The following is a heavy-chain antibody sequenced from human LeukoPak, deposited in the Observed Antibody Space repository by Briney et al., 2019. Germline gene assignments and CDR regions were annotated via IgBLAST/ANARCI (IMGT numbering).Heavy chain of an antibody. CDR1: RFTFSRYW. D-gene: IGHD2-15*01. CDR3: ARDRKDGNFFDY. CDR2: INSDGIST. V-gene: IGHV3-74*01. J-gene: IGHJ4*02. Sequence: PRGSLRLSCAASRFTFSRYWMHWVRQAPGKGLVWVSRINSDGISTSYADSVKGRFTISRDNAKNTLYLQMNSLRAEDTAVYYCARDRKDGNFFDYWGQGTLVTVSS.